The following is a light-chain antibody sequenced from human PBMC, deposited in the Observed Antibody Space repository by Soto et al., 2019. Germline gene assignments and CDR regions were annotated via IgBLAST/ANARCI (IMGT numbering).Light chain of an antibody. CDR1: QSLLHSNGYNY. V-gene: IGKV2-28*01. Sequence: DIVMTQSPLSLPVTPGEPASISCRSSQSLLHSNGYNYLDWYLQKPGQSPQLLIYLGSNRASGGPDRFSGSGSGTDCALKISRGEAEDVGVYYCMQALLTPLWTFGQGTNVEIK. CDR2: LGS. CDR3: MQALLTPLWT. J-gene: IGKJ1*01.